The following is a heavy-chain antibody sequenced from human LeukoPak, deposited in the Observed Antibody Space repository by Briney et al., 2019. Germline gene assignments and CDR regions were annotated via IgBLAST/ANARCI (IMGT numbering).Heavy chain of an antibody. J-gene: IGHJ4*02. CDR1: GFTFSSYW. V-gene: IGHV3-30*18. D-gene: IGHD3-10*01. CDR2: ISSDGSDK. Sequence: GGSLRLSCAASGFTFSSYWMSWVRQAPGKGLEWVALISSDGSDKYYADSVKGRFTISRDNSRDTLYLQMNSLRVEDTAVYYCAKSSNYGGAYFDYWGQGTLVTVSS. CDR3: AKSSNYGGAYFDY.